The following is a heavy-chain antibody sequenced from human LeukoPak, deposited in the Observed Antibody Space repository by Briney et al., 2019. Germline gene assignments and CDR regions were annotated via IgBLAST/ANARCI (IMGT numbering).Heavy chain of an antibody. CDR2: IWYDGSNK. D-gene: IGHD6-19*01. Sequence: PGGSLRLSCAASGFTFSSYGMHWVRQAPGKGLEWVAVIWYDGSNKYYADSVKGRFTISRDNSKTTLYLQMNSLRAEDTAVYYCARENVAVAGTFDYWGQGTLVTVSS. J-gene: IGHJ4*02. CDR1: GFTFSSYG. V-gene: IGHV3-33*01. CDR3: ARENVAVAGTFDY.